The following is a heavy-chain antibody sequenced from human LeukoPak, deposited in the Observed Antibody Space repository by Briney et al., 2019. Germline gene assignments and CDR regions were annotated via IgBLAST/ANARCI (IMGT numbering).Heavy chain of an antibody. D-gene: IGHD3-3*01. CDR2: IYFSGST. V-gene: IGHV4-59*06. CDR3: ARGNTVFGVVAHLDY. CDR1: GGSISSYY. Sequence: SETLSLTCTASGGSISSYYWSWIRQPPGKGLEWVGYIYFSGSTYYNPSLKSRITMSADTSKNQFSLKLSSVTAADTAVYYCARGNTVFGVVAHLDYWGQGTLVTVSS. J-gene: IGHJ4*02.